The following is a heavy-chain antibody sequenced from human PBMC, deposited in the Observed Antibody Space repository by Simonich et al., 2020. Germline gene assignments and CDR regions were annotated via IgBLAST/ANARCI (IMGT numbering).Heavy chain of an antibody. CDR1: GFTFSSYA. V-gene: IGHV3-30*07. CDR3: AREDLTGDAFDI. CDR2: ITYDGSIK. Sequence: QVQLVESGGGVVQPGRSLRLSCAASGFTFSSYAIHWVRQAPGKVVGWVAFITYDGSIKYYANAGKGRFTISSDNSKNTLYLQMNSLRAEDTAVYYCAREDLTGDAFDIWGQGTMVTVSS. D-gene: IGHD7-27*01. J-gene: IGHJ3*02.